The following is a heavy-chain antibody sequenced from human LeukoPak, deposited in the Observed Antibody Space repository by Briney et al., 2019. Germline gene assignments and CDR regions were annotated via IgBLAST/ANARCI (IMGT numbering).Heavy chain of an antibody. Sequence: ASVNVSCKASGYTFTGYYMHWVRQAPGQGLEWMGWINPNSGGTNYAQKFQGRVTMTRDTSISTAYMELSRLRSDDTAVYYCARDPGYDSSGYDWYFDLWGRGTLVTVSS. CDR2: INPNSGGT. CDR3: ARDPGYDSSGYDWYFDL. J-gene: IGHJ2*01. V-gene: IGHV1-2*02. CDR1: GYTFTGYY. D-gene: IGHD3-22*01.